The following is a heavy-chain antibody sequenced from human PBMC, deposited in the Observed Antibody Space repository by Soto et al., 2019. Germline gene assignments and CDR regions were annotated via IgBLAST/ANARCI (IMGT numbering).Heavy chain of an antibody. V-gene: IGHV1-2*02. Sequence: QVQLVQSGAEVKKPGSSVKVSCKASGGTFSSYAISWVRQAPGQGLEWMGGIIPNSGGTNYAQKFQGRVTMTRDTSISTAYMELSRLRSDDTAVYYCARVYLNYYYYGMDVWGQGTTVTVSS. CDR1: GGTFSSYA. CDR3: ARVYLNYYYYGMDV. D-gene: IGHD2-21*01. CDR2: IIPNSGGT. J-gene: IGHJ6*02.